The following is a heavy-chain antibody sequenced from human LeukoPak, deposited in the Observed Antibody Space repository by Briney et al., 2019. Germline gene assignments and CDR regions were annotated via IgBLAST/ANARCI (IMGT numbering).Heavy chain of an antibody. D-gene: IGHD3-22*01. CDR3: ARDEEWYYYDSSGYQLFDY. J-gene: IGHJ4*02. Sequence: GASVKVSCKASGYTFTGYYMHLVRQAPGQGLEWMGWINPNSGGTNYAQKFQGRVTMTRDTSISTAYMELSRLRSDDTAVYYCARDEEWYYYDSSGYQLFDYWGQGILVTVSS. CDR1: GYTFTGYY. CDR2: INPNSGGT. V-gene: IGHV1-2*02.